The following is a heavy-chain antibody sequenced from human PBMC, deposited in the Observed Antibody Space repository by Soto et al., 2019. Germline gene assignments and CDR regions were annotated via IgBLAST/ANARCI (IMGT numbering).Heavy chain of an antibody. CDR3: ARSPGVPAARGVYNVGGMDV. D-gene: IGHD2-2*01. J-gene: IGHJ6*02. CDR2: IIPIFGTA. CDR1: GGTFSSYA. V-gene: IGHV1-69*01. Sequence: QVQLVQSGAEVKKPGSSVKVSCKASGGTFSSYAISWVRQAPGQGLEWMGGIIPIFGTANYAQKFQGRVTITADESTSTAYMELSSLRSEDTAVYYCARSPGVPAARGVYNVGGMDVWGQGTTVTVSS.